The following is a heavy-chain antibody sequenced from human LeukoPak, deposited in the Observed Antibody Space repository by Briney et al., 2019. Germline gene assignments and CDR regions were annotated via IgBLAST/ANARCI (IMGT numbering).Heavy chain of an antibody. D-gene: IGHD6-13*01. J-gene: IGHJ5*02. CDR1: GYSSTNYG. CDR2: IHIYRGNT. Sequence: ASGRASGKASGYSSTNYGISGGRGAPGHGVEGLGWIHIYRGNTNYAQKFQGRVTMTTDTSTSTVYLAVRGLRSDDTAMYYCARHVGITVADSFDPWGQGTLVTVSS. V-gene: IGHV1-18*01. CDR3: ARHVGITVADSFDP.